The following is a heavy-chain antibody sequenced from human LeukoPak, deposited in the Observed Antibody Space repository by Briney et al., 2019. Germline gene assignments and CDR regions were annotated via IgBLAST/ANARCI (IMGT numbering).Heavy chain of an antibody. V-gene: IGHV3-72*01. D-gene: IGHD3-10*01. Sequence: GGSLRLSCAASGFTFSDHYMDWVRQAPGKGLEWVGRTRNKANSYTTEYAASVKGRFTISRDDSKNSLYLQMNSLKTEDTAVYYCARGPSSLYGSGYFDYWGQGTLVTVSS. CDR3: ARGPSSLYGSGYFDY. CDR1: GFTFSDHY. CDR2: TRNKANSYTT. J-gene: IGHJ4*02.